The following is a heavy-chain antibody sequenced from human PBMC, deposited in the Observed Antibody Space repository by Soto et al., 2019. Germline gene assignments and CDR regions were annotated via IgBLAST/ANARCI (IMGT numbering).Heavy chain of an antibody. J-gene: IGHJ6*03. D-gene: IGHD6-19*01. CDR2: IYPGDSDT. CDR3: PRRYGCGGYNYYMDV. V-gene: IGHV5-51*01. CDR1: GYSFTSYW. Sequence: PGESLKISCKGSGYSFTSYWIGWLRQMPGKGLEWMGIIYPGDSDTRYSPSFQGQVTISADKSISTAYLQWSSLKASDTAMYYCPRRYGCGGYNYYMDVWGKGTTVTVSS.